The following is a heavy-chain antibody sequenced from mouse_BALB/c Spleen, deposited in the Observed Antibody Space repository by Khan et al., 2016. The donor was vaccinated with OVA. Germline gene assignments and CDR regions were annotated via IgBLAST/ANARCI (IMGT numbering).Heavy chain of an antibody. Sequence: QVQLKQSGAELAKPGASVKMSCKASGYTFTTYWMHWVKQRPGQGLEWIGYINPTSGYTDYHEKFKDKATLSADKSSGTAYMQLSSLTSEDAAVYYCTRDRIDYWGQGTTLTVSS. J-gene: IGHJ2*01. CDR1: GYTFTTYW. CDR2: INPTSGYT. CDR3: TRDRIDY. V-gene: IGHV1-7*01.